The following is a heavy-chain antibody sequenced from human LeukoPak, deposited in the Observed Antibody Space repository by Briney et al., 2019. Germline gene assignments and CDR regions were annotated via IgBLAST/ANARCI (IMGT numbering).Heavy chain of an antibody. J-gene: IGHJ4*02. Sequence: SETLSLTCTVSGGSISSTNSYWGWIRQSPRTGLEWIGNIYSSGSSYYNPSLKSRVTISIDTSEDQFSLKLTSVTAADTAVYYCARKREGPTTGIDYWGQGTLVTVSS. V-gene: IGHV4-39*07. CDR1: GGSISSTNSY. D-gene: IGHD1-26*01. CDR3: ARKREGPTTGIDY. CDR2: IYSSGSS.